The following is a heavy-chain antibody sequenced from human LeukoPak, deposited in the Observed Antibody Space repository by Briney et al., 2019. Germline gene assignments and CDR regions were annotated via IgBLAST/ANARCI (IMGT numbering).Heavy chain of an antibody. D-gene: IGHD3-10*01. CDR1: GYTFTSYD. CDR2: MNPNSGNT. V-gene: IGHV1-8*01. CDR3: ARASPMVRGVTNYYGMDV. J-gene: IGHJ6*02. Sequence: ASVKVSCKASGYTFTSYDINWVRQATGQGLEWMGWMNPNSGNTGYAQTFQGRVTMTRNTSISTAYMELSSLRSEDTAVYYCARASPMVRGVTNYYGMDVWGQGTTVTVSS.